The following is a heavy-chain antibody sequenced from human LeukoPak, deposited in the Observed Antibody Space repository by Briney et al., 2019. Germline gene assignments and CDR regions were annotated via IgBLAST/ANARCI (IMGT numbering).Heavy chain of an antibody. CDR2: ISSNGGSA. CDR1: GFSFSSFA. V-gene: IGHV3-23*01. Sequence: GGSLRLSCAASGFSFSSFAMSWVRQAPGKGLEWVSGISSNGGSAVYADSVKGRFTISRDNSKNTVYLQMNSLRVEDTAVYYCAKDQGSGLGSYSWGYFDSWGQGTLVTVSS. J-gene: IGHJ4*02. CDR3: AKDQGSGLGSYSWGYFDS. D-gene: IGHD3-10*01.